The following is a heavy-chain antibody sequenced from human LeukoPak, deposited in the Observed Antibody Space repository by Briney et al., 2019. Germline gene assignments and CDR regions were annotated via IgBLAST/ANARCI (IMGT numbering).Heavy chain of an antibody. J-gene: IGHJ5*02. CDR1: GGSISSGXXX. CDR3: ARGITIFGVVKNWFDP. D-gene: IGHD3-3*01. V-gene: IGHV4-30-4*08. CDR2: IYYSGST. Sequence: VSGGSISSGXXXXSWIRQHPGXXXXWXGYIYYSGSTYYNPSLKSRVTISVDTSKNQFSLKLSSVTAADTAVYYCARGITIFGVVKNWFDPWGQGTLVTVSS.